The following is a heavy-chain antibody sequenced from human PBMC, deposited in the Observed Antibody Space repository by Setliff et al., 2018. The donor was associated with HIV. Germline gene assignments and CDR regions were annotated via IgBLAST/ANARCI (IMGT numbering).Heavy chain of an antibody. CDR1: GGSVSNYY. J-gene: IGHJ4*02. D-gene: IGHD4-17*01. CDR3: ARDPPGYGDSKDY. CDR2: INTSGST. V-gene: IGHV4-4*07. Sequence: SETLSLTCTVSGGSVSNYYWTWIRQSAGKGLEWIGHINTSGSTTYNPSLRSRVTISIDTSKNQFSLNLRSVTAADTAVYYCARDPPGYGDSKDYWGQGKLVTVSS.